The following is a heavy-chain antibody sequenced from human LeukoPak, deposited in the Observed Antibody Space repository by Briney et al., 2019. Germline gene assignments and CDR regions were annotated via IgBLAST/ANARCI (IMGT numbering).Heavy chain of an antibody. D-gene: IGHD3-10*01. V-gene: IGHV4-59*01. CDR3: ARDRAPYYYYYGMDV. Sequence: YIYYSGITNYNPSLKSRVTISVDTSKTQFSLKLSSVTAADTAVYYCARDRAPYYYYYGMDVWGQGTTVTVSS. CDR2: IYYSGIT. J-gene: IGHJ6*02.